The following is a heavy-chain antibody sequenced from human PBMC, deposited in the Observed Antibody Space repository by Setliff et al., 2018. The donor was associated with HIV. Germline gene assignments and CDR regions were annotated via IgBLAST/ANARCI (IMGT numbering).Heavy chain of an antibody. J-gene: IGHJ5*02. CDR1: GYSFTTYW. D-gene: IGHD3-22*01. Sequence: PEESLKISCKTSGYSFTTYWIGWVRQMPGKGLEWMAILYPGDSDTRYSPSFQSQVTVSADKSIGTAYLQWNSLKASDTALYFCARAPTSPYYSNVWYADHWGQGTLVTVSS. V-gene: IGHV5-51*01. CDR2: LYPGDSDT. CDR3: ARAPTSPYYSNVWYADH.